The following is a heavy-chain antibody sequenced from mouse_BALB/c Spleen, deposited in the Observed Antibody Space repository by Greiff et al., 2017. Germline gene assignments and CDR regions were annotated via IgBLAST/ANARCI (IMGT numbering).Heavy chain of an antibody. J-gene: IGHJ4*01. CDR1: GFTFSSFG. Sequence: EVQVVESGGGLVQPGGSRKLSCAASGFTFSSFGMHWVRQAPEKGLEWVAYISSGSSTIYYADTVKGRFTISRDNPKNTLFLQMTSLRSEDTAMYYCASPDGYHGGYAMDYWGQGTSVTVSS. CDR3: ASPDGYHGGYAMDY. D-gene: IGHD2-3*01. V-gene: IGHV5-17*02. CDR2: ISSGSSTI.